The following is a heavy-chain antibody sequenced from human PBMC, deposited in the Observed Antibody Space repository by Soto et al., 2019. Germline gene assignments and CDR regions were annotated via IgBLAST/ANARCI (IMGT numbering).Heavy chain of an antibody. Sequence: SVKVSCKASGGTFSSYTISWVRQAPGQGLEWMGRIIPILGIANYAQKFQGRVTITADKSTSTAYMELGSLRSEDTAVYYCARGVTMVRGVMDGMDVWGQGTTVTVSS. J-gene: IGHJ6*02. CDR1: GGTFSSYT. V-gene: IGHV1-69*02. CDR2: IIPILGIA. CDR3: ARGVTMVRGVMDGMDV. D-gene: IGHD3-10*01.